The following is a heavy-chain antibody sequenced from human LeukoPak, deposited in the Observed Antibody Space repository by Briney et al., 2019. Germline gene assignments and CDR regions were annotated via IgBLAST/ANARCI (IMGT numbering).Heavy chain of an antibody. CDR3: ARNTEWFGELYFDY. V-gene: IGHV3-21*01. Sequence: GGSLRLSCAASGFTFSSYSMNWVRQAPGKGLVWVSSISSSSSYIYYADSVKGRFTISRDNAKNSLYLQMNSLRAEDTAVYYCARNTEWFGELYFDYWGQGTLVTVSS. J-gene: IGHJ4*02. D-gene: IGHD3-10*01. CDR2: ISSSSSYI. CDR1: GFTFSSYS.